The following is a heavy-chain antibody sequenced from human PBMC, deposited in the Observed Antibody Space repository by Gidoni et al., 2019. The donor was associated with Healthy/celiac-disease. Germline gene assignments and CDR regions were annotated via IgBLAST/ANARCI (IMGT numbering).Heavy chain of an antibody. V-gene: IGHV4-59*01. J-gene: IGHJ5*02. D-gene: IGHD2-21*02. CDR1: GGSISSYY. CDR2: IYYSGST. Sequence: QVQLQESGPGLVKPSETLSLTCTVSGGSISSYYWSWIRQPPGTGLEWIGYIYYSGSTNYNPSLKSRVTISVDPSKNQFSLKLSSVTAADTAVYYCARVWAYCGGDCYSGWFDPWGQGTLVTVSS. CDR3: ARVWAYCGGDCYSGWFDP.